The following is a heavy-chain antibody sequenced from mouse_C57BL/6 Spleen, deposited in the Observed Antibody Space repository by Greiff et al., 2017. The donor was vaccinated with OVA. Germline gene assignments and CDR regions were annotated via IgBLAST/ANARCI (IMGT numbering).Heavy chain of an antibody. D-gene: IGHD1-1*01. V-gene: IGHV5-9-1*02. J-gene: IGHJ4*01. CDR3: TRERYDYAMDY. Sequence: EVKLVESGEGLVKPGGSLKLSCAASGFTFSSYAMSWVRQTPEKRLEWVAYISSGGDYIYYADTVKGRFTISRDNARNTLYLQMSSLKSEDTAMYYCTRERYDYAMDYWGQGTSVTVSS. CDR1: GFTFSSYA. CDR2: ISSGGDYI.